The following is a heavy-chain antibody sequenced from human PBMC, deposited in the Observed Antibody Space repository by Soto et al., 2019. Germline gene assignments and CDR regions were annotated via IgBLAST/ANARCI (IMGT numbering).Heavy chain of an antibody. CDR2: IYYSGST. Sequence: PSETLSLTCTVSGGSISSYYWSWIRQPPGKGLEWIGYIYYSGSTNYNPSLKSRVTISVDTSKNQFSLKLSSVTAADTAVYYFARDHGVYYGSGRGGAFDIWGQGTMVTVSS. CDR1: GGSISSYY. CDR3: ARDHGVYYGSGRGGAFDI. J-gene: IGHJ3*02. V-gene: IGHV4-59*01. D-gene: IGHD3-10*01.